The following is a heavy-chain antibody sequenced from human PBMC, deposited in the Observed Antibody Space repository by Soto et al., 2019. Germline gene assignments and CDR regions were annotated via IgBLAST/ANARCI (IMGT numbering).Heavy chain of an antibody. J-gene: IGHJ6*02. CDR2: IDPSDSYT. Sequence: GEALRICCKDSVYSFTSYWSSWFRQMPGKGLEWMGRIDPSDSYTNYSPSFQGHVTISADKSISTAYLQWSSLKASDTAMYYCARSYSNEYYYGMDVWGQGTTVTVSS. CDR1: VYSFTSYW. V-gene: IGHV5-10-1*01. D-gene: IGHD4-4*01. CDR3: ARSYSNEYYYGMDV.